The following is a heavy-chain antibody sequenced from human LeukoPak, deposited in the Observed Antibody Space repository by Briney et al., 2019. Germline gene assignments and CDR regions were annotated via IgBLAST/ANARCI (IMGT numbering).Heavy chain of an antibody. Sequence: SETLSLTCTVSGASISSSSYYWGWIRQPPGKGLEWIGNLYYSGSTYYNPSLKSRLTISVDTSKNQFSLRLSSVTAADTAVYYCASLTLIATTALDYWGQGTLVTVSS. V-gene: IGHV4-39*01. CDR2: LYYSGST. CDR1: GASISSSSYY. D-gene: IGHD4-17*01. CDR3: ASLTLIATTALDY. J-gene: IGHJ4*02.